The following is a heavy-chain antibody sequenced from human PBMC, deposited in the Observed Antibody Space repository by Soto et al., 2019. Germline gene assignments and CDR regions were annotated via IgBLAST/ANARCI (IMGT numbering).Heavy chain of an antibody. J-gene: IGHJ6*02. D-gene: IGHD1-26*01. CDR3: ARDEIVGATRSYPDGYYGMDV. V-gene: IGHV1-69*01. Sequence: QVQLVQSGAEVKKPGSSVKVSCKASGGTFSSYAISWVRQAPGQGLEWMGGIIPIFGTANYAQKFQGRVTITADESTSTGYMELSSLRSEDTAVYYCARDEIVGATRSYPDGYYGMDVWGQGTTVTVSS. CDR1: GGTFSSYA. CDR2: IIPIFGTA.